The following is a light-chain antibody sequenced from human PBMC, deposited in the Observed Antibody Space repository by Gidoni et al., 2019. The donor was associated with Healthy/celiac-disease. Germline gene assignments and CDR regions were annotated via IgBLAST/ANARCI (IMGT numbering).Light chain of an antibody. J-gene: IGKJ1*01. Sequence: EIVMTQSPATLSVSPGERATLSCRASQSVSSNLAWYQQKPGQAPRLLIYGASTRATGIPARFSGSGSGTEFTLTISRLQSEYFAVYYGQQYNNWPQTFGQGTKVEIK. CDR3: QQYNNWPQT. V-gene: IGKV3-15*01. CDR2: GAS. CDR1: QSVSSN.